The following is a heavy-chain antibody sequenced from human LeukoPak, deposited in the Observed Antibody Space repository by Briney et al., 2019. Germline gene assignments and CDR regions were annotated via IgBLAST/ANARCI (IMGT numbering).Heavy chain of an antibody. Sequence: SETLSLTCTVSGYSITSGYDWGWIRQPPGKGLEWIASIYYRRTTYYNPSLKSRVTISINTSTNQFSLRLSSMTAADTAVYYCARGFYGGLKGPLYYFDYWGQGTLVTVSS. CDR2: IYYRRTT. CDR3: ARGFYGGLKGPLYYFDY. J-gene: IGHJ4*02. D-gene: IGHD4-23*01. V-gene: IGHV4-38-2*02. CDR1: GYSITSGYD.